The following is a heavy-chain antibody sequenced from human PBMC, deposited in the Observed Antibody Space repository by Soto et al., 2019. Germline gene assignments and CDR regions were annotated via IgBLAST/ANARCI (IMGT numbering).Heavy chain of an antibody. CDR2: ISYSGST. D-gene: IGHD3-10*01. CDR3: ARRVQANGVITQDNWLAP. CDR1: GGSISSGGYY. J-gene: IGHJ5*02. Sequence: SETLSLTCTVSGGSISSGGYYWSWIRQHPGTGLEWIGHISYSGSTYYNTSLKSRVTISVDTSRNQFSLIVNSVTAADTAVYYCARRVQANGVITQDNWLAPWDQGTRVTVS. V-gene: IGHV4-31*03.